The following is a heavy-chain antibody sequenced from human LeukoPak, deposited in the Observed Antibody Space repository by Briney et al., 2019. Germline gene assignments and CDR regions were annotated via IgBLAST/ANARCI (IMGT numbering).Heavy chain of an antibody. D-gene: IGHD6-13*01. CDR2: IRYDGNIK. J-gene: IGHJ4*02. Sequence: GGSLRLSCAASGFSFSSYGMHWVRQAPGKGLEWVAFIRYDGNIKHYADSVKGRFTISRDSSKNTLHLQMDSLRPEDTAVYYCAKGGSSSWDYFDYWGQGTLVTVSS. V-gene: IGHV3-30*02. CDR3: AKGGSSSWDYFDY. CDR1: GFSFSSYG.